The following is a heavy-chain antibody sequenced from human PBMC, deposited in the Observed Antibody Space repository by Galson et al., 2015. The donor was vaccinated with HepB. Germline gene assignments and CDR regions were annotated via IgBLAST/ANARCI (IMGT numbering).Heavy chain of an antibody. Sequence: SLRLSCAASGFTFSSYSMNWVRQAPGKGLEWVSSISSSSSYIYYADSVKGRFTISRDNAKNSLYLQMNSLRAEDTAVYYCARDEGSERFLEWLSPGDWFDPWGQGTLVTVSS. D-gene: IGHD3-3*01. J-gene: IGHJ5*02. CDR3: ARDEGSERFLEWLSPGDWFDP. CDR2: ISSSSSYI. V-gene: IGHV3-21*01. CDR1: GFTFSSYS.